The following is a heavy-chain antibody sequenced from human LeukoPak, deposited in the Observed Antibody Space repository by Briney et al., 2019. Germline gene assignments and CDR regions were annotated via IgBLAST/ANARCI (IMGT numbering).Heavy chain of an antibody. CDR1: GYTCTTYN. V-gene: IGHV1-8*03. CDR3: ARALGAVAGPEDAFDI. J-gene: IGHJ3*02. D-gene: IGHD6-19*01. CDR2: MNPNSANT. Sequence: GASVKVSCKASGYTCTTYNINWVRQASGQGLEYMGWMNPNSANTGYAQKFQGRVTITRTTSISTAYMELSSLTSEDTAVYFCARALGAVAGPEDAFDIWGQGTMVTVSS.